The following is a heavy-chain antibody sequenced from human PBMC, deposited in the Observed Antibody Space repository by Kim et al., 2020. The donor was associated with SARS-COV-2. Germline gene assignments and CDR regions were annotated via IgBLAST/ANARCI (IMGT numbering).Heavy chain of an antibody. D-gene: IGHD7-27*01. CDR3: ARETTGDLYFDY. Sequence: YYPDSVNGRFTISRDNSKNPLYLQKNCLRAEVTAVYYCARETTGDLYFDYWGQGTLVTVSS. V-gene: IGHV3-30*01. J-gene: IGHJ4*02.